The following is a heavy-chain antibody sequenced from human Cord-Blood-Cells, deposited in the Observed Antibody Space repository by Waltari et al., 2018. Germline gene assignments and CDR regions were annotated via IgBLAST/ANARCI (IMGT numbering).Heavy chain of an antibody. J-gene: IGHJ5*02. CDR1: GGSFSGYY. CDR2: INHSGST. V-gene: IGHV4-34*01. CDR3: ARIQGRIAAAANWFDP. Sequence: QVQLQQWGAGLLKPSETLSLTCAVYGGSFSGYYWSWIRQPQGKGLEWIGEINHSGSTNYNPSLKSRVTISVDTSKNQFSLKLSSVTAADTAVYYCARIQGRIAAAANWFDPWGQGTLVTVSS. D-gene: IGHD6-13*01.